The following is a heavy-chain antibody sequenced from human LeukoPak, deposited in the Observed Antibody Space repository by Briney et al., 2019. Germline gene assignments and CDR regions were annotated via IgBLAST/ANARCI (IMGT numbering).Heavy chain of an antibody. Sequence: PSETLSLTCTVSGGSISSYYWSWLRQPAGKGLEWIGRIYTSGSTNYNPSLKSRVTMSVDTSKNQFSLKLSSVTAADTAVYYCARDAFGEPPWGDYYYGVDVWGQGTTVTVSS. V-gene: IGHV4-4*07. CDR1: GGSISSYY. J-gene: IGHJ6*02. CDR2: IYTSGST. D-gene: IGHD3-10*01. CDR3: ARDAFGEPPWGDYYYGVDV.